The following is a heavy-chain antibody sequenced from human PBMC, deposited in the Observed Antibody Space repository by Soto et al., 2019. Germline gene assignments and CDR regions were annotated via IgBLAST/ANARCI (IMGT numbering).Heavy chain of an antibody. CDR3: ATEGDPRLYAATVFDY. CDR1: GYTFTKFH. V-gene: IGHV1-46*01. CDR2: INPAGGAA. Sequence: QVRLVQSGAEVKKPGASVKISCETSGYTFTKFHLHWVRQAPGQGLEWVGRINPAGGAANYAQPCQGRVSVTTDTSTSTVYMQLSNLRSEATAGYYCATEGDPRLYAATVFDYWGQGTLLSVSS. J-gene: IGHJ4*02. D-gene: IGHD2-21*01.